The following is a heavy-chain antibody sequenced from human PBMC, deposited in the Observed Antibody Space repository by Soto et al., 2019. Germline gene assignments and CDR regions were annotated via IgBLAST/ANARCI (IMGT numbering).Heavy chain of an antibody. CDR2: INSGASTT. D-gene: IGHD3-10*01. CDR3: ARGPTGWFGYDY. V-gene: IGHV3-74*01. CDR1: GFTFSSSW. J-gene: IGHJ4*02. Sequence: EVQLVESGGGLVQPGGSLRLSCAASGFTFSSSWMHWVRQAPGKGLVWVSRINSGASTTNYADSVKGRFTISRDNAKNTLYLQIDSLTAEDTAVYYCARGPTGWFGYDYWGEGTLVTVSS.